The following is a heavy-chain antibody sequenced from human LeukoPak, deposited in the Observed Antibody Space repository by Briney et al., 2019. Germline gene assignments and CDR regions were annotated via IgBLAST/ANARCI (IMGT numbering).Heavy chain of an antibody. CDR3: VRTPPNWGFDY. Sequence: GASVKVSCKASGYTFSGYYIHWVRQATGQGLEWLGWMSPNSGDTGYAQKFQGRVTMTSDSSISTAYMELSSLRSEDTAIYYCVRTPPNWGFDYWGQGTLVTVSS. V-gene: IGHV1-8*02. J-gene: IGHJ4*02. D-gene: IGHD7-27*01. CDR1: GYTFSGYY. CDR2: MSPNSGDT.